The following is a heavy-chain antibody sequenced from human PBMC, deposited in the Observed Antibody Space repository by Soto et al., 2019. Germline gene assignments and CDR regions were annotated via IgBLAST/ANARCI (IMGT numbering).Heavy chain of an antibody. CDR3: AKALGEYYDSSGCYPPDY. Sequence: GGSLRLSCAASGFTFSSYAMSWVRQAPGKGLEWVSAISGSGGSTYYADSVKGRFTISRDNSKNTLYLQMNSLRAEDTAVYYCAKALGEYYDSSGCYPPDYWGQGTLVTVSS. CDR2: ISGSGGST. D-gene: IGHD3-22*01. CDR1: GFTFSSYA. V-gene: IGHV3-23*01. J-gene: IGHJ4*02.